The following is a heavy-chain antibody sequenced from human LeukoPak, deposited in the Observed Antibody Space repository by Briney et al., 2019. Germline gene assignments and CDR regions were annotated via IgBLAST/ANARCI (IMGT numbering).Heavy chain of an antibody. J-gene: IGHJ4*02. CDR3: ARDEPDGGSAS. V-gene: IGHV3-30*03. Sequence: GGSLRLSCEASGFIFSSYGFHWVRQAPGKGLEWVTLISYDGRNQYYGQSVKGRFTISRDNSKNIVYLQMNSLRAEDTAVYYCARDEPDGGSASWGQGTLVTVSS. CDR2: ISYDGRNQ. CDR1: GFIFSSYG. D-gene: IGHD2-2*01.